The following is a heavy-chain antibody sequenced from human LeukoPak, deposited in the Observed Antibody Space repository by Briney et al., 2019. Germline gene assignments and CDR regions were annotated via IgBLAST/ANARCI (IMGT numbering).Heavy chain of an antibody. J-gene: IGHJ4*02. CDR3: AKATYYDFWSGYLGY. CDR2: IPSDGSNK. V-gene: IGHV3-30*02. D-gene: IGHD3-3*01. Sequence: GGSLRLSCAASGFTFRSYGMHWVRQAPGKGLEWVTFIPSDGSNKYYADSVKGRFTISRDNSKNTLYLQMNSLRAEDTAVYYCAKATYYDFWSGYLGYWGQGTLVTVSS. CDR1: GFTFRSYG.